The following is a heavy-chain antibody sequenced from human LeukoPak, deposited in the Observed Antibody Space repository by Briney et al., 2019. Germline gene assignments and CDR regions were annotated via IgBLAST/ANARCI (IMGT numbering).Heavy chain of an antibody. D-gene: IGHD1-26*01. V-gene: IGHV4-59*10. Sequence: NPSETLSLTCAVYGGSFSGYYWSWIRQPAGKGLEWIGRMYTIGSTDYNPSLKSRVTISLDTSKNQFSLRLGSVTAADTAVYFCAREAYSGSYYDSWGQGTLVTVSS. J-gene: IGHJ4*02. CDR2: MYTIGST. CDR1: GGSFSGYY. CDR3: AREAYSGSYYDS.